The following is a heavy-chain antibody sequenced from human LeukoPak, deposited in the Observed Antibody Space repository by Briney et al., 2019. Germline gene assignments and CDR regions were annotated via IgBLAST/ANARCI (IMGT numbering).Heavy chain of an antibody. CDR3: ARHAHSEYQLLHPPPRRFDP. D-gene: IGHD2-2*02. J-gene: IGHJ5*02. CDR1: GGSISSSSYY. Sequence: SETLSLTCTVSGGSISSSSYYWGWIRQPPGKGLEWIGSIYYSGSTYYNPSLKSRVTISVDTSKNQFSLKPSSVTAADTAVYYCARHAHSEYQLLHPPPRRFDPWGQGTLVTVSS. V-gene: IGHV4-39*01. CDR2: IYYSGST.